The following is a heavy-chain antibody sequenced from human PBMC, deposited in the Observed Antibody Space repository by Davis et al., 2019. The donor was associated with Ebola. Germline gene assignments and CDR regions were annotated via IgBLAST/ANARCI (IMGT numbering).Heavy chain of an antibody. CDR1: GFTFSSYW. J-gene: IGHJ3*02. D-gene: IGHD2-2*01. V-gene: IGHV3-7*01. CDR2: IKQDGSEK. CDR3: ARGYCSSTSCYLVSDAFDI. Sequence: PGGSLRLSCAASGFTFSSYWMSWVRQAPGKGLEWVANIKQDGSEKYYVDSVKGRFTISRDNAKNSLYLQMNSLRAEDTAVYYCARGYCSSTSCYLVSDAFDIWGQGTMVTVSS.